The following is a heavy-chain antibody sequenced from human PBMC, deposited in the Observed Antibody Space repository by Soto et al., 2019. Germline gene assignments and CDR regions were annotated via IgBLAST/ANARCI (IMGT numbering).Heavy chain of an antibody. V-gene: IGHV3-30-3*01. CDR2: ISYDGSNK. Sequence: QVQLVESGGGVVQPGRSLRLSCAASGFTFSSYAMHWVRQAPGKGLEWVAVISYDGSNKYYADSVKGRFTISRDNSKNTLYLQMNSLRAEDTAVYYCAREPLNPVYFDYWGQGTLVTVSS. CDR1: GFTFSSYA. CDR3: AREPLNPVYFDY. J-gene: IGHJ4*02.